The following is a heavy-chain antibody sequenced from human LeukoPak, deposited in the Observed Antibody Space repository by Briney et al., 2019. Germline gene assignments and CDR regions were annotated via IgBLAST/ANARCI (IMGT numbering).Heavy chain of an antibody. Sequence: PSETLSLTCTVSGGSISSSSYYWGWIRQPPGKGLEWIGSIYYSGSTYYNPSLKSRVTISVDTSKNQFSLKLSSVTAADTAVYYCARLYKPAAADYWGQGTLVTVSS. CDR3: ARLYKPAAADY. D-gene: IGHD2-2*01. J-gene: IGHJ4*02. CDR2: IYYSGST. CDR1: GGSISSSSYY. V-gene: IGHV4-39*01.